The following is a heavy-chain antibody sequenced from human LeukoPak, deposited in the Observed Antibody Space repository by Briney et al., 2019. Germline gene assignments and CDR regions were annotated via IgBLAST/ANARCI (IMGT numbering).Heavy chain of an antibody. CDR1: GGSISSYY. V-gene: IGHV4-59*08. Sequence: SETLSLTCTVSGGSISSYYWSWIRQPPGKGLEWIGYIYYSGSTNYNPSLKSRVTISVDTSKNQFFLKLSSVTAADTAVYYCARVSGYSYGPTGYWGQGTLVTVSS. J-gene: IGHJ4*02. CDR2: IYYSGST. D-gene: IGHD5-18*01. CDR3: ARVSGYSYGPTGY.